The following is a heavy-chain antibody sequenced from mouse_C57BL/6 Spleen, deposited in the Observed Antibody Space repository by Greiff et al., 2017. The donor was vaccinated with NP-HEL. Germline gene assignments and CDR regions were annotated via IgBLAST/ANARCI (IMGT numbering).Heavy chain of an antibody. CDR1: GFTFSDYY. CDR2: INYDGSST. CDR3: ARDSNLYYAMDY. Sequence: EVQLVESEGGLVQPGSSMKLSCTASGFTFSDYYMAWVRQVPEKGLEWVANINYDGSSTYYLDSLKSRFIISRDNAKNILYLQMSSLKSEDTATYYCARDSNLYYAMDYWGQGTSVTVSS. V-gene: IGHV5-16*01. J-gene: IGHJ4*01. D-gene: IGHD2-5*01.